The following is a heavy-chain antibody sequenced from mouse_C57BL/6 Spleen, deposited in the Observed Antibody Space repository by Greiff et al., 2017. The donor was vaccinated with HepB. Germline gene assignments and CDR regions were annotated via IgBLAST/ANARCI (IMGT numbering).Heavy chain of an antibody. CDR3: ARDRYYYGSSYGYFDV. CDR1: GYSITSGYD. J-gene: IGHJ1*03. Sequence: EVQLQQSGPGMVKPSQSLSLTCTVTGYSITSGYDWHWIRHFPGNKLEWMGYISYSGSTNYNPSLKSRISITHDTSKNHFFLKLNSVTTEDTATYYCARDRYYYGSSYGYFDVWGTGTTVTVSS. D-gene: IGHD1-1*01. V-gene: IGHV3-1*01. CDR2: ISYSGST.